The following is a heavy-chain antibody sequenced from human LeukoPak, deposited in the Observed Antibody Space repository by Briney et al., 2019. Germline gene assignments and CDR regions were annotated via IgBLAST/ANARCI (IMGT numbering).Heavy chain of an antibody. CDR1: GGTFSSYA. Sequence: SVKVSCKASGGTFSSYAISWVRQAAGQGLEWMGGIIPIFGTANYAQKFQGRVTITTDESTSTAYVELSSLRSEDTAVYYCARRAIVVVPEGHHAPPYSSSWYPFDYWGQGTLVTASS. D-gene: IGHD6-13*01. J-gene: IGHJ4*02. V-gene: IGHV1-69*05. CDR3: ARRAIVVVPEGHHAPPYSSSWYPFDY. CDR2: IIPIFGTA.